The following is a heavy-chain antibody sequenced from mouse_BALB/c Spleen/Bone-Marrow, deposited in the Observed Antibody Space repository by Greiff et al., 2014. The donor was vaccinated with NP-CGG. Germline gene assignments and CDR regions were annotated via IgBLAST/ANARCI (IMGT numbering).Heavy chain of an antibody. D-gene: IGHD2-4*01. Sequence: LVESGAELVKPGASVKLSCKASGYTFTSYYMYWVKQRPGQGLEWIGEINPSNGGTNFNGKFKSKATLTVDKSSSTAYMQLSSLTSEDSAVYYCTRSTMITYFDYWGQGTTLTVSS. J-gene: IGHJ2*01. CDR1: GYTFTSYY. V-gene: IGHV1S81*02. CDR2: INPSNGGT. CDR3: TRSTMITYFDY.